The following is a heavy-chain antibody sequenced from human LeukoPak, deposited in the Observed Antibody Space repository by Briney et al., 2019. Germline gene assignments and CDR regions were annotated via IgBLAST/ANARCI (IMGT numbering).Heavy chain of an antibody. CDR3: ATANTYYGYVWGSARYVY. Sequence: PGGSLRLSCAGSGFTFSPARLTWVRQTPGKGLEWVGHIKSRNDGGTTDYAAPVTGRFTISRDDSKNTVYLQMNSLKTEDTAVYYCATANTYYGYVWGSARYVYWGQGTLVTVS. CDR1: GFTFSPAR. J-gene: IGHJ4*02. V-gene: IGHV3-15*01. D-gene: IGHD3-16*02. CDR2: IKSRNDGGTT.